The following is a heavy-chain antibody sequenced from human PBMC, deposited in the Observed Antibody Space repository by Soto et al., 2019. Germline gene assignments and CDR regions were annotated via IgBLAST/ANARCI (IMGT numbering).Heavy chain of an antibody. Sequence: GGSLRLSCAASGVTFNTYSMNWALQSPGKGLEWLSYISSSSGTISYADSVRGRFTISRDNAKNSLYLQMTGLSDDDTAIYYCVRDRYGDDAIDYWDLGTLDTVSS. CDR3: VRDRYGDDAIDY. CDR2: ISSSSGTI. CDR1: GVTFNTYS. J-gene: IGHJ4*02. D-gene: IGHD5-18*01. V-gene: IGHV3-48*02.